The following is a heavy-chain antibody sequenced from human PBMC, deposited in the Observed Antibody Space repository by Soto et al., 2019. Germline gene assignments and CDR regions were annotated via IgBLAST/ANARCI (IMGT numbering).Heavy chain of an antibody. V-gene: IGHV3-33*01. CDR1: GFAFDIFG. Sequence: GGSLRLSCAASGFAFDIFGMHWVRQAPGKAPEWVAVIRYDGSNIYYADAVKGRFTISRDNSKDTLYLEMSSLTVDDTALYYCVRDGVASTAFFGYFDYWGQGALVTVSS. CDR2: IRYDGSNI. J-gene: IGHJ4*02. CDR3: VRDGVASTAFFGYFDY. D-gene: IGHD3-3*01.